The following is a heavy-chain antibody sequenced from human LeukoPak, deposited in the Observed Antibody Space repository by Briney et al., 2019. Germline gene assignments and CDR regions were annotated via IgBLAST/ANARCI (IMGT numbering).Heavy chain of an antibody. CDR3: ARTYTVETGLFADY. Sequence: VASVKVSCKASGYAFTGYYLHWVRQAPGQGLEWMGWINPNSGGANYAQRFQDRVTMTRDTSISTACMELTRLTSDDTAVYYCARTYTVETGLFADYWGQGTLVTVSS. D-gene: IGHD4-11*01. J-gene: IGHJ4*02. V-gene: IGHV1-2*02. CDR2: INPNSGGA. CDR1: GYAFTGYY.